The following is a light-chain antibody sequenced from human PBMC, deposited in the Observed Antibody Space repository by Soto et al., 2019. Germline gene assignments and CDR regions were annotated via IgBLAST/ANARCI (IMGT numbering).Light chain of an antibody. CDR3: QQYEIFPLT. J-gene: IGKJ4*01. Sequence: IQMTQSPSTLSASVGDRVTITCRASQKINTWVAWYQQRPGKALQLLIYEASSLEPGVPSRFGGSGSGTDFTLTISSRQPDDFATYYCQQYEIFPLTFGGGTHVE. CDR2: EAS. CDR1: QKINTW. V-gene: IGKV1-5*03.